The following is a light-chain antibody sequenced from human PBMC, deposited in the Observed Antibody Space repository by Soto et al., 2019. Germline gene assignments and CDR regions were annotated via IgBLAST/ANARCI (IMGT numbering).Light chain of an antibody. J-gene: IGLJ2*01. Sequence: QSVLTQPPSVSAAPGQKVTISCSGSSSNLGNNYVSWYQQLPGTATKLLIYDNNKRPSGIPDRFSGSKSGTSATLGITGLQTGDEADYYCGTWDSSLRVVFGGGTKLTVL. V-gene: IGLV1-51*01. CDR1: SSNLGNNY. CDR3: GTWDSSLRVV. CDR2: DNN.